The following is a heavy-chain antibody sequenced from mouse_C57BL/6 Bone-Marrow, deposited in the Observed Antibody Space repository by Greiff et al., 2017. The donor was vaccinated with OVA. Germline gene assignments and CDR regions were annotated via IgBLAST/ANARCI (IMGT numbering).Heavy chain of an antibody. Sequence: QVHVKQPGAELVRPGSSVKLSCKASGYTFTSYWMDWVKQRPGQGLEWIGNIYPSDSETHYNQKFKDKATLTVDKSSSTAYMQLSSLTSEDSAVYYCARNPDYYGSSYPYAMDYWGQGTSVTVSS. CDR3: ARNPDYYGSSYPYAMDY. CDR2: IYPSDSET. D-gene: IGHD1-1*01. J-gene: IGHJ4*01. V-gene: IGHV1-61*01. CDR1: GYTFTSYW.